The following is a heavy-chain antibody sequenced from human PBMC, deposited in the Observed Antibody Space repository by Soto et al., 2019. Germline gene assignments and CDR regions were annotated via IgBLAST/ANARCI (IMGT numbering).Heavy chain of an antibody. J-gene: IGHJ4*02. CDR3: TGGSYTSSRYEY. Sequence: EVQLVESGGGLVQPGGSLRLSCAASGFTFSGYWMRWVRQAPGKGLVWVSRINRDGSITTYADSVKGRFTISRDNAKNTLYLHMDSLRGEDTAVYYCTGGSYTSSRYEYWGQGTLVTVSS. D-gene: IGHD6-25*01. V-gene: IGHV3-74*01. CDR1: GFTFSGYW. CDR2: INRDGSIT.